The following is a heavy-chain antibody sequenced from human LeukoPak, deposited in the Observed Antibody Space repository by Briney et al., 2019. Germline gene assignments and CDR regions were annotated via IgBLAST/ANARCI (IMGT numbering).Heavy chain of an antibody. CDR3: ARIRELRFDY. V-gene: IGHV4-30-2*01. Sequence: SETLSLTCTVSGGSISSGGYYWSWIRQPPGKGLEWIGYIYHSGSTYYNPSLKSRVTISVDRSKNQFSLKLSSVTAADTAVYYCARIRELRFDYWGQGTLVTVSS. CDR1: GGSISSGGYY. J-gene: IGHJ4*02. CDR2: IYHSGST. D-gene: IGHD1-26*01.